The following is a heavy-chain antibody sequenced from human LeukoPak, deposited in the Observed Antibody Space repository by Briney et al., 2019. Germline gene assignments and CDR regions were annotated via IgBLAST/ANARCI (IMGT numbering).Heavy chain of an antibody. CDR1: GGSISSSSYY. D-gene: IGHD3-10*01. V-gene: IGHV4-39*07. Sequence: SETLSLTCTVSGGSISSSSYYWGWIRQPPGKGLEWIGSIYYSGSTYYNPSLKSRVTISVDTSKNQFSLELSSVAAADTAVYYCARDLRRRSYYYGSGSYSNPFDYWGREPWSPSPQ. J-gene: IGHJ4*02. CDR2: IYYSGST. CDR3: ARDLRRRSYYYGSGSYSNPFDY.